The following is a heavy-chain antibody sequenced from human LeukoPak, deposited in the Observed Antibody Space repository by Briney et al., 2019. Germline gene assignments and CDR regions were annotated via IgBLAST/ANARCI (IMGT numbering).Heavy chain of an antibody. CDR3: ASKYSSGHWVQY. J-gene: IGHJ1*01. V-gene: IGHV3-48*04. Sequence: GGSLRLSCAASEFNFSLYSMHWVRQAPGKGLEWVSYISSSSTTIYYADSVKGRFIISRDNAKNSLYLQMNSLRAEDTAVYYCASKYSSGHWVQYWGQGTLVTVSS. D-gene: IGHD3-22*01. CDR2: ISSSSTTI. CDR1: EFNFSLYS.